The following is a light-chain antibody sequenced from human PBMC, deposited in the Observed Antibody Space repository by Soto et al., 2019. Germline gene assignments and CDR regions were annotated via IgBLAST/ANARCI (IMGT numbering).Light chain of an antibody. J-gene: IGKJ4*01. CDR2: DAS. V-gene: IGKV1-33*01. CDR1: QDISNY. CDR3: QQYDNLLVT. Sequence: DIQMTQSPSSLSASVVDRVTITCQASQDISNYLNWYQQKPGKAPKLLIYDASNLGTGVPSRFSGSGSGTDFTFTISSLQPEDIATYYCQQYDNLLVTFGGGTKVDIK.